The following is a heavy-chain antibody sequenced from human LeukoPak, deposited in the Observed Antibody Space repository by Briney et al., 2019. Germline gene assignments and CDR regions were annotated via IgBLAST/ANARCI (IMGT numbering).Heavy chain of an antibody. J-gene: IGHJ6*02. D-gene: IGHD5-12*01. CDR2: IYSGGST. CDR1: GFTVISNY. V-gene: IGHV3-66*01. Sequence: PGGSLRLSCAASGFTVISNYMSWVRQAPGKGLEWVSVIYSGGSTYYADSVKGRFTISRDNSKNTLYLQMNSLRAEDTAVYYCARTADSGYSYYYYGMDVWGQGTTVTVSS. CDR3: ARTADSGYSYYYYGMDV.